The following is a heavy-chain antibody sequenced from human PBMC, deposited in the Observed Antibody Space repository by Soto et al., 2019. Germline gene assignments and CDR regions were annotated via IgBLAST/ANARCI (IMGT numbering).Heavy chain of an antibody. Sequence: PETLCPTSAVYGGSFSGYYWSWIRQPPGKGLEWIGEINHSGSTNYNPSLKSRVTISVDPSKNQFSLKLSSVTAADTAVYYCARVRGQIAARPRGYYYYYGMDVWGQWTSVSVS. CDR3: ARVRGQIAARPRGYYYYYGMDV. CDR1: GGSFSGYY. D-gene: IGHD6-6*01. CDR2: INHSGST. J-gene: IGHJ6*02. V-gene: IGHV4-34*01.